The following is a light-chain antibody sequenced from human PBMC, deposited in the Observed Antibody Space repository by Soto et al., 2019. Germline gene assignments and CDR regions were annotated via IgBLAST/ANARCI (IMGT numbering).Light chain of an antibody. CDR2: IAS. J-gene: IGKJ1*01. V-gene: IGKV3-20*01. Sequence: EIVLTQSPGTLSLSPGERATLSCRASQSVSSNHLAWYQQKTGQTPRLLIYIASNRAPGIPDRFSGSGSGTHFTLTISRVEPEDLAVYYCQQYDSSPWTFGQGTKVEIK. CDR3: QQYDSSPWT. CDR1: QSVSSNH.